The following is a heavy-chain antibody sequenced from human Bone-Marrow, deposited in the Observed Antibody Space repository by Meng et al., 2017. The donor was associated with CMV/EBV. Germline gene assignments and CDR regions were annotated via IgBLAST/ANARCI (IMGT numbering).Heavy chain of an antibody. CDR3: AKDLHYYDSSGYPP. D-gene: IGHD3-22*01. V-gene: IGHV3-48*04. J-gene: IGHJ5*02. Sequence: GGSLRLSCAASGFTFSSYSMNWVRQAPGKGLEWVSYISSSSSTIYYADSVKGRFTISRDNAKNTLYLQMNSLRAEDTAVYYCAKDLHYYDSSGYPPWGQGTLVTVSS. CDR2: ISSSSSTI. CDR1: GFTFSSYS.